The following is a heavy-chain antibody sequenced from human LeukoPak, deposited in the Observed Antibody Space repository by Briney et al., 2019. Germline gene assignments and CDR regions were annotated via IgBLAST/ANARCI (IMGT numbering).Heavy chain of an antibody. V-gene: IGHV3-7*01. CDR2: IQRGGNEK. D-gene: IGHD5-24*01. Sequence: GGSLRLSCAASGFTFSSYWMSWVRQAPGKGLEWVANIQRGGNEKYYVNSVKGRFTISRDNAKNSLYLQMNSLRVDDTGVYYCARFRTYKIDYWGQGTLVTVSS. CDR3: ARFRTYKIDY. J-gene: IGHJ4*02. CDR1: GFTFSSYW.